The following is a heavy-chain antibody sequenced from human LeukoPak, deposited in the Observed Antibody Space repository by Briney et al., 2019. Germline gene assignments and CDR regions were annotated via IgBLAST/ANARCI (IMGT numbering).Heavy chain of an antibody. CDR3: AKRRQDIVVVVAATHYYYYMDV. D-gene: IGHD2-15*01. J-gene: IGHJ6*03. CDR1: GFTFSDYY. CDR2: ISESGGTI. V-gene: IGHV3-11*01. Sequence: PGGSLRLSCAASGFTFSDYYMTWIRQAPGKGLDWVSYISESGGTIHYADSVKGRFIISRDNSKNTLYLQTNSLRAEDTAVYYCAKRRQDIVVVVAATHYYYYMDVWGKGTTVTVSS.